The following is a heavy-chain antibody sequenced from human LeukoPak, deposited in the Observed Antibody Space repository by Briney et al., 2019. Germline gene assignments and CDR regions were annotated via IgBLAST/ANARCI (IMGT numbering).Heavy chain of an antibody. CDR2: INPQTFKV. J-gene: IGHJ3*02. Sequence: ASVKVSCKASGYTFTDSYIHWIRQAPGQGLEWLAWINPQTFKVEYAHRFQGRVTVTRDTSISTAYMELSGLRSDDTAVYFCARESGAAPAFDIWGQGTLVTVSS. CDR3: ARESGAAPAFDI. CDR1: GYTFTDSY. V-gene: IGHV1-2*02. D-gene: IGHD1-26*01.